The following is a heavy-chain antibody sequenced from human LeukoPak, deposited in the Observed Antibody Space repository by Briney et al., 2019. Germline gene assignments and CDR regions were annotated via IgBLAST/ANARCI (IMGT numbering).Heavy chain of an antibody. V-gene: IGHV1-8*01. Sequence: ASVKVSCMASGYTFTSYDINWVRQATGQGLEWMGWMNPNSGNTGYAQKFQGRVTMTRNTSISTAYMELSSLRSEDTAVYYCARGAYYYGSSGYYSPLQYYYYGMDVWGQGTTVTVSS. CDR2: MNPNSGNT. J-gene: IGHJ6*02. D-gene: IGHD3-22*01. CDR3: ARGAYYYGSSGYYSPLQYYYYGMDV. CDR1: GYTFTSYD.